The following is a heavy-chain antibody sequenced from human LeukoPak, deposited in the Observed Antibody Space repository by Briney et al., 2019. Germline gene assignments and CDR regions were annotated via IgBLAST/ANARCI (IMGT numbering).Heavy chain of an antibody. CDR2: IIPIFGTA. V-gene: IGHV1-69*01. CDR1: GGTFSSYA. Sequence: SVKVSCKASGGTFSSYAISWVRQAPGQGLEWMGGIIPIFGTANYAQKFQGRVTITADESTSTAYMELSSLRSEDTAVYYCARGHWDIVVVPAALQAFDIWGQGTMVTVSS. CDR3: ARGHWDIVVVPAALQAFDI. D-gene: IGHD2-2*01. J-gene: IGHJ3*02.